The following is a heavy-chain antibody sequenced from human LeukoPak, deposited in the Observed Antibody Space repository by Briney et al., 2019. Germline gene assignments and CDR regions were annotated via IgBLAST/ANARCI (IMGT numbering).Heavy chain of an antibody. Sequence: ASVKVSCKAFAYTFTSNYMHWVRHAPGQGPEWMGVIRPSGGSTTYAQKFQGRVTLTRGTSTSTDYLELSSLRSEHTAVSYCARDNSVRDEAWWFDPWGQGTLVTVSS. CDR1: AYTFTSNY. CDR3: ARDNSVRDEAWWFDP. J-gene: IGHJ5*02. D-gene: IGHD3-10*01. V-gene: IGHV1-46*01. CDR2: IRPSGGST.